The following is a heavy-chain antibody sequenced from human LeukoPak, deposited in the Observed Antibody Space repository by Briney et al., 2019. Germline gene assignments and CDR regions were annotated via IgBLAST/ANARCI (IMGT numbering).Heavy chain of an antibody. CDR2: IRYDGSNK. V-gene: IGHV3-33*08. J-gene: IGHJ4*02. CDR1: GFTFSSYS. D-gene: IGHD3-10*01. CDR3: ARLYDSGSYNFDF. Sequence: GGSLRLSCAASGFTFSSYSMNWVRQAPGKGLEWVAFIRYDGSNKYYADSVKGRFTISRDNAKNSLYLQMNSLRAEDTALYYCARLYDSGSYNFDFWGQGTLVTVSS.